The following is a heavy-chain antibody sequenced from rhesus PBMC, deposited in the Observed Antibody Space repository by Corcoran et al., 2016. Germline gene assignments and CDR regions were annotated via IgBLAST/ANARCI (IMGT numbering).Heavy chain of an antibody. CDR3: AREDCTGSGCYAIYGLDS. J-gene: IGHJ6*01. V-gene: IGHV4-160*01. Sequence: QVQLQESGPGLVKPSETLSLTCAVSGGSISSNYWSWIRQPPGKGLGWIGYIYGSSGSTYYNPSLKSQVTISTDTSKDQFCLKLSSVTAADTAVYYCAREDCTGSGCYAIYGLDSWGQGVVVTVSS. CDR1: GGSISSNY. CDR2: IYGSSGST. D-gene: IGHD2-21*01.